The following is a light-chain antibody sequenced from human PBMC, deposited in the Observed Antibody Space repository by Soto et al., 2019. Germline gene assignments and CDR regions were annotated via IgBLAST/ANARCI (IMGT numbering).Light chain of an antibody. CDR1: QSGLYSSNNKNY. J-gene: IGKJ3*01. V-gene: IGKV4-1*01. CDR2: WPS. CDR3: QQYYSTPFT. Sequence: DIVMTQSPDSLAVSLGERATINCKSSQSGLYSSNNKNYLAWYQQKPGQPPKLLSYWPSTRESGVPDRFSGSGSGTDFTLTSSSLQAEDVAVYYCQQYYSTPFTFGPGTKVDSK.